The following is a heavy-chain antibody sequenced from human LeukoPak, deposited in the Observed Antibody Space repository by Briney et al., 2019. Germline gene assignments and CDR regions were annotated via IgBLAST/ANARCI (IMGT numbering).Heavy chain of an antibody. Sequence: ASVKVSCKASGYIFITYYIHWVRQAPGQGLEWMGIINPSVGTTTYAQKFQGRVSMTRDMSTNTVYMELSSLRSEDTAVYYCARSYSFGYFDLWGRGTLVTVSS. CDR1: GYIFITYY. V-gene: IGHV1-46*01. J-gene: IGHJ2*01. D-gene: IGHD6-13*01. CDR3: ARSYSFGYFDL. CDR2: INPSVGTT.